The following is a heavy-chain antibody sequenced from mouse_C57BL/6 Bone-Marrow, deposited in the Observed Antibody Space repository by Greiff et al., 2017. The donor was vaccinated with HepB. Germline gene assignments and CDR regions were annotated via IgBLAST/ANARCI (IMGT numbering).Heavy chain of an antibody. Sequence: VQLQQSGPGLVKPSQSLSLTCSVTGYSITSGYYWNWIRQFPGNKLEWMGYISYDGSNNYNPSLKNRISITRDTSKNQFFLKLNSVTTEDTATYYCARDRRQLRLQGFDYWGQGTTLTVSS. CDR2: ISYDGSN. J-gene: IGHJ2*01. V-gene: IGHV3-6*01. D-gene: IGHD3-2*02. CDR3: ARDRRQLRLQGFDY. CDR1: GYSITSGYY.